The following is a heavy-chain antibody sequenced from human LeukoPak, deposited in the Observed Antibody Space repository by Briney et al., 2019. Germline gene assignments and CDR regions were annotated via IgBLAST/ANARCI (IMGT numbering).Heavy chain of an antibody. CDR1: GGALSSGGYY. D-gene: IGHD6-13*01. J-gene: IGHJ5*02. Sequence: SQTLSLTCTVSGGALSSGGYYWTWIRQPPGKGLEWIGNIYHSGTPYYNPSLKSRVTLSVDRSKNQFSLKMTSVTAADTAVYYCARDNIPVAGTGFSWFDPWGQGTLVTVSS. V-gene: IGHV4-30-2*01. CDR3: ARDNIPVAGTGFSWFDP. CDR2: IYHSGTP.